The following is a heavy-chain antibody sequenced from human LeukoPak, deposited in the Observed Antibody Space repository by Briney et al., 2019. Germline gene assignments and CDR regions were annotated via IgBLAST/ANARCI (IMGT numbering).Heavy chain of an antibody. CDR1: GGSFSGYY. V-gene: IGHV4-34*01. J-gene: IGHJ5*02. Sequence: PSETLSLTCAVYGGSFSGYYWSWIRQPPGKGLEWIGEINHSGSTNYNPSLKSRVTISVDTSKNQFSLKLSSVTAADTAVYYCATRRGYSYGSGDNWFDPWGQGTLVTVSS. CDR3: ATRRGYSYGSGDNWFDP. D-gene: IGHD5-18*01. CDR2: INHSGST.